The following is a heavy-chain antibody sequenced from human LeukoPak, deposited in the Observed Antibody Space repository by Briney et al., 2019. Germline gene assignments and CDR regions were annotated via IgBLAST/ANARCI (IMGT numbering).Heavy chain of an antibody. CDR2: ISRGDRT. CDR3: AKDATASPYFHWFDN. Sequence: HPGGSLRLSCAASGFTFSSYAMNWVRQAPGKGLEWVAGISRGDRTFHAESVKGRFTISRDKSKDTLYLQMNSLRAEDTAVYYCAKDATASPYFHWFDNWGQGTQVIVSS. J-gene: IGHJ4*02. D-gene: IGHD3-9*01. CDR1: GFTFSSYA. V-gene: IGHV3-23*01.